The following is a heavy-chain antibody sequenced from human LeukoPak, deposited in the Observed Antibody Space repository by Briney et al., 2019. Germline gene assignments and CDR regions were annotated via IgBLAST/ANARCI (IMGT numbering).Heavy chain of an antibody. J-gene: IGHJ4*02. CDR2: ISAYNGNT. Sequence: ASVKVSCKASGYTFTSYGISWVRQAPGQGLEWMGWISAYNGNTNYAQKLQGRVTMTTDTSTSTAYMELRSLRSDDTAVYYCARGDDILTGYFRGFDYWGPGTLVTVSS. CDR1: GYTFTSYG. CDR3: ARGDDILTGYFRGFDY. D-gene: IGHD3-9*01. V-gene: IGHV1-18*01.